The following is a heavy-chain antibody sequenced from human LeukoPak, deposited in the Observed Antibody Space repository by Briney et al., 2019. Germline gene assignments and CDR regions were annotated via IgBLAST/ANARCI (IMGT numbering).Heavy chain of an antibody. Sequence: GGSLRLSCAASGFTFSSYSMNWVRQAPGKGLEWVSYISSSSSTIYYADSVKGRFTISRDRAKNSLYLQMNSLRDEDTAVYYCARTSYSSSWYGYNWFDPWGQGTLVTVSS. J-gene: IGHJ5*02. V-gene: IGHV3-48*02. CDR2: ISSSSSTI. CDR1: GFTFSSYS. D-gene: IGHD6-13*01. CDR3: ARTSYSSSWYGYNWFDP.